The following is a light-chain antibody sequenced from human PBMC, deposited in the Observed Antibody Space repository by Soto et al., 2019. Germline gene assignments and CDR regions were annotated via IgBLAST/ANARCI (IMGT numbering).Light chain of an antibody. CDR3: QQRNNWPPIT. CDR2: DAS. V-gene: IGKV3D-15*01. Sequence: EIVMTQSPATLSVSPGERATLSCRASQSVSSNLAWYQQKSGQAPRLLIYDASNRATGIPARFSGSGSGTEFTLTISTPQSEDFAVYYCQQRNNWPPITFGQGTRLENK. J-gene: IGKJ5*01. CDR1: QSVSSN.